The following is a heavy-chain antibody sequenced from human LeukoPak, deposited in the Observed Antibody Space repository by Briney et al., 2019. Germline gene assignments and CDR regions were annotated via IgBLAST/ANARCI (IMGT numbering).Heavy chain of an antibody. J-gene: IGHJ4*02. D-gene: IGHD6-19*01. Sequence: SETLSLTCAVYGGSFSGYYWSWIRQPPGKGLEWIGYIYYSGSTNYNPSLKSRVTISVDTSRNQFSLKLSSVTAADTAVYYCARGISSGWSRAVGYWGQGTLVTVSS. V-gene: IGHV4-59*01. CDR3: ARGISSGWSRAVGY. CDR2: IYYSGST. CDR1: GGSFSGYY.